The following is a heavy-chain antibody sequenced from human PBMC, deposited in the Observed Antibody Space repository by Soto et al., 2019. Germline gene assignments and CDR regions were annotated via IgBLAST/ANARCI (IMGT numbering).Heavy chain of an antibody. CDR1: GFTFSDSA. CDR3: TSRRDWTAVDPLDY. CDR2: IRNKGNNYAT. V-gene: IGHV3-73*01. D-gene: IGHD5-18*01. Sequence: GXSLRLSCAASGFTFSDSALHWFRQAFGKGLEWVGRIRNKGNNYATAYTASVKGRFTISRDDSKNTVYLQMNSLKIDDTAVYYCTSRRDWTAVDPLDYWGLGTLVTVSS. J-gene: IGHJ4*02.